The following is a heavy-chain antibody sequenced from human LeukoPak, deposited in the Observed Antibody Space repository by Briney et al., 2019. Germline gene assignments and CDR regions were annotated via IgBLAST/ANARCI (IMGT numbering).Heavy chain of an antibody. CDR2: INPNSGGT. CDR1: GYTFTGYS. CDR3: AREVDCSSQSCQLDY. D-gene: IGHD2-2*01. V-gene: IGHV1-2*02. Sequence: ASVKVSCKASGYTFTGYSMHWVPQAPGQGLEWMAWINPNSGGTNYAQKFQGRVTMTRDTSITTAYLELSSLRSDDTAVYYCAREVDCSSQSCQLDYWGQGTLVTVSS. J-gene: IGHJ4*02.